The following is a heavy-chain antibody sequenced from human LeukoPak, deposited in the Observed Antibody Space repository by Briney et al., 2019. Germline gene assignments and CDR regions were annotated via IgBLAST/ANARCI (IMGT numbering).Heavy chain of an antibody. Sequence: PGGSLRLSCAASGFTFSSSAMSWVRQAPGKGLESVSSTSAGGDITHYAESVKGRFTISRDNSKSTLYLQMNSLRAEDTAIYFCAYLDSSGFYYGRLRYWGQGTPVTVSS. CDR2: TSAGGDIT. J-gene: IGHJ4*02. D-gene: IGHD3-22*01. CDR3: AYLDSSGFYYGRLRY. V-gene: IGHV3-23*01. CDR1: GFTFSSSA.